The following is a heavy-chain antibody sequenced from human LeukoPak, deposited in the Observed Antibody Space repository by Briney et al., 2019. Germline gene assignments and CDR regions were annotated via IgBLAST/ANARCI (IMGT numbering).Heavy chain of an antibody. Sequence: ASVKVSCKASGYTFTSYYMHWVRQAPGQGLEWMGIINPSGGSTNYAQKFQGRVTITTDESTSTAYMELSSLRSEDTAVYYCARDGTYYYGSGDNWFDPWGQGTLVTVSS. CDR2: INPSGGST. V-gene: IGHV1-46*01. CDR3: ARDGTYYYGSGDNWFDP. J-gene: IGHJ5*02. CDR1: GYTFTSYY. D-gene: IGHD3-10*01.